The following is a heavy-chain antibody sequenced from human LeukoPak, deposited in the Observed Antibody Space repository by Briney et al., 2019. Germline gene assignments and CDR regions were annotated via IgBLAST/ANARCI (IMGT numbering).Heavy chain of an antibody. CDR3: ARDIHYYDSSGSPMV. D-gene: IGHD3-22*01. J-gene: IGHJ4*02. CDR1: GFTFSSYA. V-gene: IGHV3-23*01. CDR2: ISGSGDST. Sequence: GGSLRLSCAASGFTFSSYAMSWVRQAPGKGLEWVSAISGSGDSTYYADSVKGRFTISRDNSKNTLYLQMNSLRAEDTAVYYCARDIHYYDSSGSPMVWGQGTLVTVSS.